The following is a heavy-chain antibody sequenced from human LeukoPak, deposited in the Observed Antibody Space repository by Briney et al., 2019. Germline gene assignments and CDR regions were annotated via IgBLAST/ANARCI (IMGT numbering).Heavy chain of an antibody. Sequence: SETLSLTCTVSGGSISSSSYYWGWIRQPPGKGLEWIGSIYYSGSTYYNPSLKSRVTISVDTSKNQFSLKLSSVTAADTAVYYCASVGAEGRFDYWGQGTLVTVSS. CDR3: ASVGAEGRFDY. J-gene: IGHJ4*02. CDR2: IYYSGST. V-gene: IGHV4-39*07. CDR1: GGSISSSSYY. D-gene: IGHD1-26*01.